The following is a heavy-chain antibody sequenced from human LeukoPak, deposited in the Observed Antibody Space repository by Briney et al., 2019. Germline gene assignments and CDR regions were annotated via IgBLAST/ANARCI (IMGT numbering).Heavy chain of an antibody. CDR1: GFPFSAYD. J-gene: IGHJ2*01. CDR2: FGSAGDT. CDR3: VRGALPGDNWYFDL. Sequence: GGSLRLSCATSGFPFSAYDMHWVRQAPGKGLEWVSAFGSAGDTYYPGAVKGRFTISRDYAKNSLYLQMNSLRAGDTAVYFCVRGALPGDNWYFDLWARGTLVTVSS. V-gene: IGHV3-13*01.